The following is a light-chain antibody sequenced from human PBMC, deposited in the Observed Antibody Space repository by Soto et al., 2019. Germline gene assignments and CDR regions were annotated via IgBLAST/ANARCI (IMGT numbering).Light chain of an antibody. J-gene: IGLJ1*01. Sequence: SVLTQPPSASGTPGQRVTISCSGSSSNIPTNAVNWFQQLPGTAPKLLIYSNNQRPSGVPDRFSGSKSGTSASLAISGLQSEDEADYYCAAWDDGLNGYVFGAGTKVTVL. CDR2: SNN. CDR1: SSNIPTNA. CDR3: AAWDDGLNGYV. V-gene: IGLV1-44*01.